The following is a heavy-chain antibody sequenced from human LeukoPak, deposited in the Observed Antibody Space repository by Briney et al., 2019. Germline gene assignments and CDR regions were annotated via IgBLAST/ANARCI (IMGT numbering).Heavy chain of an antibody. Sequence: QPGGSLRLSCAVSGLTFSSYWMSWVRQAPGKGLEWVANIKQDGSEKYYVDSVKGRFTISRDNAKSSLFLQMNSLRAEDTAVYYCARGEYYYDGGYWGQGTLVTVSS. J-gene: IGHJ4*02. V-gene: IGHV3-7*04. CDR2: IKQDGSEK. D-gene: IGHD3-22*01. CDR1: GLTFSSYW. CDR3: ARGEYYYDGGY.